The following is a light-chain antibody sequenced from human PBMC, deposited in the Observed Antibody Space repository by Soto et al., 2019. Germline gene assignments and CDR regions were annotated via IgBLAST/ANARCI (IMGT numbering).Light chain of an antibody. CDR2: EVS. CDR3: CSYGGSRAV. CDR1: SSDVGSHNL. Sequence: QSALTQPASVSGSPGQSITISCTGTSSDVGSHNLVSWYQQHPGQPPKHMIYEVSKRPLGVSARFSASKSGNTASLTISGLQAEDEADYYCCSYGGSRAVFGGGTQLTVL. J-gene: IGLJ7*01. V-gene: IGLV2-23*02.